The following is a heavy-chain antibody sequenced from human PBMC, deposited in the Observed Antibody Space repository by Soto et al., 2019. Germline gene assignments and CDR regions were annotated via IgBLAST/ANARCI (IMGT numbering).Heavy chain of an antibody. CDR2: IKRKTDGGTT. CDR3: TTYHLSPYYYDSSGYYYY. V-gene: IGHV3-15*01. Sequence: PGGSLRLSCAASGFTFSNAWMSWVRQAPGKGLEWVGRIKRKTDGGTTDYAAPVKGRFTISRDYSKNTLYRQMNSLKTEDTAVYDCTTYHLSPYYYDSSGYYYYWGQGTLVTVSS. CDR1: GFTFSNAW. J-gene: IGHJ4*02. D-gene: IGHD3-22*01.